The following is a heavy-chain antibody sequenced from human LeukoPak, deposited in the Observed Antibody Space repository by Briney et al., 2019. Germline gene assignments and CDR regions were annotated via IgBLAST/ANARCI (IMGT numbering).Heavy chain of an antibody. CDR3: ARGGDGYNHFEH. CDR2: IYPEDSDT. D-gene: IGHD5-24*01. J-gene: IGHJ4*02. Sequence: MRGESLKISCKGSGYSFSTYWIAWVRQMPGKGLEWMGIIYPEDSDTRYSPSFQGQVTISGDKSTSTAYLQWSGLKASDTAMYYCARGGDGYNHFEHWGQGTLVTVSS. CDR1: GYSFSTYW. V-gene: IGHV5-51*01.